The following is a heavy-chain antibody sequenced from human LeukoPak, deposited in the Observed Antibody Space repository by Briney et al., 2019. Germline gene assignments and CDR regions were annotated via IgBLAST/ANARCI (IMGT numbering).Heavy chain of an antibody. CDR1: GFTFSDYY. J-gene: IGHJ4*02. D-gene: IGHD5-18*01. V-gene: IGHV3-11*04. CDR3: ARGLYNYATFDY. CDR2: ISSSGDTI. Sequence: GGSLRLSCAASGFTFSDYYMSWIRQAPGKGLEGVSYISSSGDTIYYADSVKGRFTVSRDNAENSLYLQMNGLRAEDTAVYYCARGLYNYATFDYWGQGTLVTVSS.